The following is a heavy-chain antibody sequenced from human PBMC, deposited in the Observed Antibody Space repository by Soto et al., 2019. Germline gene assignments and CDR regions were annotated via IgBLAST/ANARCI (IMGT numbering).Heavy chain of an antibody. CDR2: ISSSGSTI. CDR3: ARDKGGGYCSGGSCSYYYYYMDV. D-gene: IGHD2-15*01. Sequence: GGSLRLSCAASGFTFSDYYMSWIRQAPGKGLEWVSYISSSGSTIYYADSVKGRFTISRDNAKNSLYLQMNSLRAEDTAVYYCARDKGGGYCSGGSCSYYYYYMDVCGKGTTVTVSS. CDR1: GFTFSDYY. J-gene: IGHJ6*03. V-gene: IGHV3-11*01.